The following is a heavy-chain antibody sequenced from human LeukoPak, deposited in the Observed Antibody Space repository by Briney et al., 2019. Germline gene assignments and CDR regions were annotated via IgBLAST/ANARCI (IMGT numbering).Heavy chain of an antibody. D-gene: IGHD1-26*01. CDR1: GFTFSSYS. Sequence: PGGSLRLSCAASGFTFSSYSMNWVRQAPGKGLEWVSYISSSSSTIYYADSVKGRFTISRDNAKNSLYLQMNSLKPEDTAVYYCTTVTGVGGARRGGQGALVTVSS. V-gene: IGHV3-48*01. J-gene: IGHJ4*02. CDR3: TTVTGVGGARR. CDR2: ISSSSSTI.